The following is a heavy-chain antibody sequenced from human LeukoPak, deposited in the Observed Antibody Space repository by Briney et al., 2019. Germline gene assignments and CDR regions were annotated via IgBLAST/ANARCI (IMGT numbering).Heavy chain of an antibody. J-gene: IGHJ5*02. Sequence: ASVKVSCKASGGTFSSYAISWVRQAPGQGLEWMRGIIPIFGTANYAQKFQGRVTIIADESTSTAYMELSSLRSEDTAVYYCARGAVPYSTSSRITPWGQGTLVTVSS. CDR3: ARGAVPYSTSSRITP. CDR1: GGTFSSYA. V-gene: IGHV1-69*13. CDR2: IIPIFGTA. D-gene: IGHD6-6*01.